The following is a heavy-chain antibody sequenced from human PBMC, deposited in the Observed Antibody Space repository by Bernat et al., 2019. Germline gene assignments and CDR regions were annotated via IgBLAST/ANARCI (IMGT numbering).Heavy chain of an antibody. CDR2: ISYDGSNK. Sequence: QVQLVESGGGVVQPGRSLRLSCAASGFTFSSYGMHWVRQAPGKGLEWVAVISYDGSNKYYADSVKGRFTISRDNSKNTLYLQMNSLRAEDTAVYYCAKDARRSPGPYWGQGTLVTVSS. D-gene: IGHD1-1*01. V-gene: IGHV3-30*18. CDR3: AKDARRSPGPY. J-gene: IGHJ4*02. CDR1: GFTFSSYG.